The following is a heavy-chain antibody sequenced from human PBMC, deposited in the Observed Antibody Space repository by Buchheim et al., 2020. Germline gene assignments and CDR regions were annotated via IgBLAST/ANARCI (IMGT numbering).Heavy chain of an antibody. V-gene: IGHV3-30*04. CDR3: ARFKEDSYYGMDV. J-gene: IGHJ6*02. CDR1: GFTFSSYA. CDR2: ISYDGSNK. Sequence: QVQLVESGGGVVQPGRSLRLSCAASGFTFSSYAMHWVRQAPGKGLEWVAVISYDGSNKYYAESVKGRFTISRDNSKNTLYLQMNSLRAEDTAVYYCARFKEDSYYGMDVWGQGTT.